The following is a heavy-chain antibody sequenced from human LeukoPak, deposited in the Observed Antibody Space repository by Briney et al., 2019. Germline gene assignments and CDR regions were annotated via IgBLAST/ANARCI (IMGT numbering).Heavy chain of an antibody. J-gene: IGHJ4*02. CDR1: GGSISSYY. Sequence: YPSETLSLTCTVSGGSISSYYWSWIRQPPGKGLEWIGYIYYSGSTNYNPSLKSRVTISVDTSKNQFSLKLSSVTAADTAVYYCAIQDSSSWYGYFDYWGRGTLVTVSS. D-gene: IGHD6-13*01. CDR3: AIQDSSSWYGYFDY. CDR2: IYYSGST. V-gene: IGHV4-59*08.